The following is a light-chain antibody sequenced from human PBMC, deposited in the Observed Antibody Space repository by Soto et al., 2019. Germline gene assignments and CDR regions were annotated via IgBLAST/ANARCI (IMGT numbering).Light chain of an antibody. V-gene: IGLV1-40*01. CDR1: SSNIGAGYD. CDR2: GNS. Sequence: QSVLTQPPSVSGAPGQRVTISCTGSSSNIGAGYDVHWYQQLPGTAPKLLIYGNSNRPSGVPDRFSSSKSGTSASLAITGRQAEEEADYYCQSSDTSLSGSKVFGGGTKVTVL. CDR3: QSSDTSLSGSKV. J-gene: IGLJ2*01.